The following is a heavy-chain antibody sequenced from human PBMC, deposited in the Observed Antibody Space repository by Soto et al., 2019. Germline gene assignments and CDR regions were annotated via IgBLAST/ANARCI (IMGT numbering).Heavy chain of an antibody. CDR2: PYYRSKWYN. V-gene: IGHV6-1*01. Sequence: SQTLSLTCAISWASVSSKRAAWNWIRQSPSRGLQWLGRPYYRSKWYNDYAVSVKGRITIDPDTSKNQFSLQLRTVTPEDTAVYSCGTFISVTCPGVLGLGTRITVCS. CDR3: GTFISVTCPGV. J-gene: IGHJ6*02. CDR1: WASVSSKRAA. D-gene: IGHD3-10*01.